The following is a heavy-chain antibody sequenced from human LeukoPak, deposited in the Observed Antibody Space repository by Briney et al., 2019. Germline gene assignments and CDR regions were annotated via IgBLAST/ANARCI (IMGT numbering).Heavy chain of an antibody. Sequence: GGSLTLSRAAWGFTFSSYWMSGVPAAPGKGGECVANIKQDGCEQYSVHSVKGQCTISRDHAKNSLYVKFNSLRAQDTAVYYCASTGYSSSWYGDPDYWGQGTLVTVSS. V-gene: IGHV3-7*01. J-gene: IGHJ4*02. CDR2: IKQDGCEQ. D-gene: IGHD6-13*01. CDR3: ASTGYSSSWYGDPDY. CDR1: GFTFSSYW.